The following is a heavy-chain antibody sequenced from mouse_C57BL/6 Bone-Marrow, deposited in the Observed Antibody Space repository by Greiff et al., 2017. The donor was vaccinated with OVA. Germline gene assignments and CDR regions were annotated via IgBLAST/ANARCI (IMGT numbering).Heavy chain of an antibody. V-gene: IGHV3-6*01. CDR3: AIDSSGYPLYYFDS. CDR2: ISYDGSN. D-gene: IGHD3-2*02. CDR1: GYSITSGYY. Sequence: EVQVVESGPGLVKPSQSLSLTCSVTGYSITSGYYWNWIRQFPGNKLEWMGYISYDGSNNYNPSLKNRISITRDTSKNQFFLKLNSVTTEDTATYYCAIDSSGYPLYYFDSWGQGTTLTVSS. J-gene: IGHJ2*01.